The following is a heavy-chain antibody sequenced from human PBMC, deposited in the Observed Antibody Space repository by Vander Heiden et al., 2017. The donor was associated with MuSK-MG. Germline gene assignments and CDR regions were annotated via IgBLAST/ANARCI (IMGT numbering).Heavy chain of an antibody. D-gene: IGHD1-26*01. J-gene: IGHJ4*02. CDR2: IYHSGIT. CDR3: ARLGAAELSV. Sequence: QVQLQESGPGLVKPSETLSLTCAVSGYSISSGYSWGWIRQPPGKGLEWIGSIYHSGITYYYPSLKSRVTISVDTSKNQFSLKMSSVTAADTAVYDFARLGAAELSVWGQGTLVTVSS. V-gene: IGHV4-38-2*01. CDR1: GYSISSGYS.